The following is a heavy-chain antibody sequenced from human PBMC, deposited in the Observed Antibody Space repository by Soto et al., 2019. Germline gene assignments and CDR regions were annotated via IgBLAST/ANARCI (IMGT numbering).Heavy chain of an antibody. CDR2: IFSNDEK. V-gene: IGHV2-26*01. Sequence: QVTLKESGPVLVKPTEPLTLTCTVSGFSLSNARMGVSWIRQPPGKALEWLAHIFSNDEKSYSTSLKSRLTISKDTSKSQVVLTMTNMDTVDTATYYCARMEWLKSGYYYGMDVWGQGTTVTVSS. CDR1: GFSLSNARMG. CDR3: ARMEWLKSGYYYGMDV. D-gene: IGHD3-3*01. J-gene: IGHJ6*02.